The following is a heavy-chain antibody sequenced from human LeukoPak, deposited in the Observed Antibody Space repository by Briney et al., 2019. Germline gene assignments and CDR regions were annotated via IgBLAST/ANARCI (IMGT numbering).Heavy chain of an antibody. J-gene: IGHJ4*02. CDR1: GGTFNNYA. V-gene: IGHV1-69*04. D-gene: IGHD3-10*01. CDR3: AREAPILGWFGELSSPRIDY. CDR2: IIPIFDIV. Sequence: GASVKVSCKASGGTFNNYAITWVRQAPGQGLEWMGRIIPIFDIVNYTQKFQGRVTITADTITNTAYMELSSLRSEDTAVYYCAREAPILGWFGELSSPRIDYWGQGTLVTVSS.